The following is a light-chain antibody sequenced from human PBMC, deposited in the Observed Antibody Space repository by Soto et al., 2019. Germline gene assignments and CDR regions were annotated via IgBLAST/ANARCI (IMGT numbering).Light chain of an antibody. CDR2: DAS. Sequence: EIVLTQSPATLSLSPGEKATLSCRASKSVSSYLAWYQQKPGQAPRLLIYDASNRATGIPARFSGSGSGTDFTLTISRLEPEDFAVYYCQQRSNFGQGTRLEIK. CDR1: KSVSSY. V-gene: IGKV3-11*01. J-gene: IGKJ5*01. CDR3: QQRSN.